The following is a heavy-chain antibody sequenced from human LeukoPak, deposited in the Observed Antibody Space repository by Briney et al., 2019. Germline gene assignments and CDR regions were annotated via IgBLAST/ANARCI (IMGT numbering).Heavy chain of an antibody. Sequence: GGSLRLPCAASGFTFSSYAMSWVRQAPGKGLEWVSAISGSGGSTYYADSVKGRFTISRDNSKNTLYLQVNSLRAEDTAVYYCAKENTGAVRGVIMSYWGQGTLVTVSS. J-gene: IGHJ4*02. CDR3: AKENTGAVRGVIMSY. V-gene: IGHV3-23*01. CDR1: GFTFSSYA. CDR2: ISGSGGST. D-gene: IGHD3-10*01.